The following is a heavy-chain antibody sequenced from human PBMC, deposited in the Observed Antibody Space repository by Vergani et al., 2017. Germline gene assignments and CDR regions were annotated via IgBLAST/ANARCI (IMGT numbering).Heavy chain of an antibody. J-gene: IGHJ4*02. D-gene: IGHD6-19*01. CDR3: ARSQAQQWLGPGY. CDR2: IYHSGST. V-gene: IGHV4-38-2*01. CDR1: GYSISSGYY. Sequence: VQLQESGPGLLKPSETLSLTCAVSGYSISSGYYWGWIRQPPGKGLEWIGSIYHSGSTYYNPSLKSRVTISVDTSKNQFSLKLSSVTAADTAVYYCARSQAQQWLGPGYWGQGTLVTVSS.